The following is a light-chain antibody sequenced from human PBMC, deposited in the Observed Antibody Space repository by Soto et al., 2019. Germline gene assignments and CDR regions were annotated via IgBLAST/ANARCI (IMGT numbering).Light chain of an antibody. Sequence: DIPMTQSPSTLSASVGDRVTITCRASQSISSWLAWYQQKPGRAPKLLIYKASSLETGVPSRFNGSGSGTEFTLIISSLQPDDFASYYCQQYGSSSPWTFGQGTKVEIK. CDR3: QQYGSSSPWT. CDR1: QSISSW. J-gene: IGKJ1*01. CDR2: KAS. V-gene: IGKV1-5*03.